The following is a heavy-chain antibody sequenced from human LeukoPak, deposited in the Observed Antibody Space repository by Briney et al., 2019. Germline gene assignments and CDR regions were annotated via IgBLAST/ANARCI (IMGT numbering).Heavy chain of an antibody. D-gene: IGHD2-2*01. Sequence: GGSLRLSCAASGFTFDDYAMHWVRQAPGKGLEWVSGISWNSGSIGYADSMKGRFTISRDNAKNSLYLQMNSLRAEDTALYYCAKDMTAVVVPAAIGYWGQGTLVTVSS. CDR3: AKDMTAVVVPAAIGY. J-gene: IGHJ4*02. CDR2: ISWNSGSI. V-gene: IGHV3-9*01. CDR1: GFTFDDYA.